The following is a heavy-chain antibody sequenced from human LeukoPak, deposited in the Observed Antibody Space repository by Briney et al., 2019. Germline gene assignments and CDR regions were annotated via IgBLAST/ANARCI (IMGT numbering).Heavy chain of an antibody. CDR3: ARFTHDYVRYLGREPEVGDY. CDR2: INTNTGNP. CDR1: GYTFTSYA. D-gene: IGHD4-17*01. Sequence: ASVKVSCKASGYTFTSYAMNWVRQAPGQGLEWMGWINTNTGNPTYAQGFTGRFVFSLDTSVSTAYLQISSLKAEDTAVYYCARFTHDYVRYLGREPEVGDYWGQGTLVTVSS. V-gene: IGHV7-4-1*02. J-gene: IGHJ4*02.